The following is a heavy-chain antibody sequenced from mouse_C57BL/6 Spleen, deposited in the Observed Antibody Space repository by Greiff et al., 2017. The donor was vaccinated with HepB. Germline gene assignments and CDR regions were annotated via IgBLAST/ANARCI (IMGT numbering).Heavy chain of an antibody. D-gene: IGHD3-3*01. V-gene: IGHV1-55*01. CDR1: GYTLTSYR. J-gene: IGHJ2*01. Sequence: QVQLQQPGAELVKPGASVKMSCKASGYTLTSYRITWVKQRPGQGLEWIGDIYPGSGSTNYTEKFKSKATLTVDTSSSTAYLQLISLTSEDSAVYDYARQGPHYFDDWGQGTTLTVSS. CDR2: IYPGSGST. CDR3: ARQGPHYFDD.